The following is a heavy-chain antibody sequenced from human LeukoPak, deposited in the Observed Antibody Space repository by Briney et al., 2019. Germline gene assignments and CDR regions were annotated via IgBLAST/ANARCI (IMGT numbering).Heavy chain of an antibody. J-gene: IGHJ3*02. CDR2: ISSSSSYI. V-gene: IGHV3-21*01. CDR1: GFTFSSYS. D-gene: IGHD3-22*01. Sequence: AGSLRLSCAASGFTFSSYSMNWVRQAPGKGLEWVSSISSSSSYIYYADSVKGRFTISRDNAKNSLYLQMNSLRAEDTAVYYCAKDQSSGYSPGAFDIWGQGTMVTVSS. CDR3: AKDQSSGYSPGAFDI.